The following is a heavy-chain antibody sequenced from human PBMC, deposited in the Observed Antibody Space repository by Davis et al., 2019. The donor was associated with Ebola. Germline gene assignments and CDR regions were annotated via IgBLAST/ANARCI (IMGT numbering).Heavy chain of an antibody. D-gene: IGHD2-15*01. CDR1: GFTFSSYA. V-gene: IGHV3-48*02. J-gene: IGHJ4*02. CDR3: ARGACSDGTCYGPDY. Sequence: GESLKISCAASGFTFSSYAMSWVRQAPGKGLEWVSGISSSSSAMYYADSVKGRFTISRDNAKNSLYLQMNSLRDEDTAVYYCARGACSDGTCYGPDYWGQGTLVTVSS. CDR2: ISSSSSAM.